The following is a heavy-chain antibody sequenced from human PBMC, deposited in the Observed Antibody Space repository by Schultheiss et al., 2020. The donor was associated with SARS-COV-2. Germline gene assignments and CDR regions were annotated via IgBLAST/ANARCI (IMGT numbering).Heavy chain of an antibody. D-gene: IGHD2-15*01. J-gene: IGHJ6*03. CDR3: ARVVCSGGSCSSWGYFYYYMDV. CDR1: GFTFSSYS. CDR2: ISDNGGST. V-gene: IGHV3-64*01. Sequence: GGSLRLSCAASGFTFSSYSMNWVRQAPGKGLEYVSAISDNGGSTYYANSVKGRFTISRDNSKNTLYLQMGSLRAEDMGVYYCARVVCSGGSCSSWGYFYYYMDVWGKGTTVTVSS.